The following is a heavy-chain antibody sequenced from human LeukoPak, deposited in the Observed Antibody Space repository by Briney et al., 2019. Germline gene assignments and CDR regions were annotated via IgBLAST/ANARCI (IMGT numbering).Heavy chain of an antibody. CDR1: GFTFNTYT. J-gene: IGHJ6*03. CDR3: AKEALMDGVMDV. V-gene: IGHV3-21*04. Sequence: GGSLRLSCAASGFTFNTYTMNWVRQAPGKGLEWVSSISSSSSYIYYADSVKGRFTISRDNAKNSLYLQMNSLRAEDTAVYYCAKEALMDGVMDVWGKGTTVTISS. CDR2: ISSSSSYI. D-gene: IGHD2-8*01.